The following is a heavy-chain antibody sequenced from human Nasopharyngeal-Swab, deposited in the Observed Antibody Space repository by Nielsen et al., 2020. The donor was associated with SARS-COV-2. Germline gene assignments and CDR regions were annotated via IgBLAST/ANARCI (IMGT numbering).Heavy chain of an antibody. CDR3: ARDPGDSNFDY. CDR2: ISSSSSYI. Sequence: GESLKISCAASGFTFSSYSMNWVRQAPGKGLEWVSSISSSSSYIYYADSVKGRFTISRDNAKNSLYLQMNSLRAGDTAVYYCARDPGDSNFDYWGQGTLVTVSS. D-gene: IGHD2-21*02. V-gene: IGHV3-21*01. CDR1: GFTFSSYS. J-gene: IGHJ4*02.